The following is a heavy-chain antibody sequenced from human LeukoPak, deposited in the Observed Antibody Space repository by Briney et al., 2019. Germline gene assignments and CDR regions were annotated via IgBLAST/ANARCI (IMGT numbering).Heavy chain of an antibody. D-gene: IGHD3-10*01. CDR1: GYSISSGYY. Sequence: SETLSLTCTVSGYSISSGYYWGWIRQPPGKGLEWIGSIYHSGSTYYNPSLKSRVTISVDTSKNQFSLKLSSVTAADTAVYYCARNRITMVRGVRTAGPYYFDYWGQGTLVTVSS. CDR2: IYHSGST. V-gene: IGHV4-38-2*02. J-gene: IGHJ4*02. CDR3: ARNRITMVRGVRTAGPYYFDY.